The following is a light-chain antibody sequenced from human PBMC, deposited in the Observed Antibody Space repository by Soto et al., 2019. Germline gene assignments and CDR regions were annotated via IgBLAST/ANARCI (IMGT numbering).Light chain of an antibody. CDR1: QSISSNF. J-gene: IGKJ1*01. CDR2: GAS. CDR3: QQYSTSPLT. V-gene: IGKV3-20*01. Sequence: IVLTQSPGTLSLSPGERATLSCRASQSISSNFLAWYQQKPGRAPRLLIYGASSRATGIPDRFSASGSGTDFTLTISRLEPEDFAVYYCQQYSTSPLTFGQGTKVDIK.